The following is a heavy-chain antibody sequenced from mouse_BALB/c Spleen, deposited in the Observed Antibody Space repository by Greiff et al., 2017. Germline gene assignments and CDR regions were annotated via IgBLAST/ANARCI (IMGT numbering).Heavy chain of an antibody. CDR1: GFSLTSYG. CDR3: ARAGIDYGSYAMDY. D-gene: IGHD2-4*01. V-gene: IGHV2-9*02. Sequence: VQLVESGPGLVAPSQSLSITCTVSGFSLTSYGVHWVRQPPGKGLEWLGVIWAGGSTNYNSALMSRLSISKDNSKSQVFLKMNSQQTDDTAMYYCARAGIDYGSYAMDYWGQGTSVTVSS. CDR2: IWAGGST. J-gene: IGHJ4*01.